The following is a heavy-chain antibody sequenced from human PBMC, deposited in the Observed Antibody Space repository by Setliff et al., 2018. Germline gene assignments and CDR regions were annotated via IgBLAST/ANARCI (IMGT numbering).Heavy chain of an antibody. CDR2: INHSGST. J-gene: IGHJ4*02. D-gene: IGHD6-13*01. V-gene: IGHV4-34*01. Sequence: SETLSLTCAVYGGSFSDYYWSWIRQPPGKGLEWIGEINHSGSTNYNPSLKSRVTISVDTSKNQFSLKLSSVTVADTAVYYCARAGIAAPFDYWGQGTLVTVSS. CDR1: GGSFSDYY. CDR3: ARAGIAAPFDY.